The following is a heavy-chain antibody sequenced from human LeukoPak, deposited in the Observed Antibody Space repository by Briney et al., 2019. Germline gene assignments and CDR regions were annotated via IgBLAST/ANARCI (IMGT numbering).Heavy chain of an antibody. Sequence: PGGSLRLSCAASGFTFSTYSMNWVRQAPGKGLEWVSYISGSTSTIYYADSVKGRFTISRDNAKNSLYLQMNSLRDDDTAVYYCAREFMVRGVIINNHFDSWGQGTLVTVSS. D-gene: IGHD3-10*01. J-gene: IGHJ4*02. CDR1: GFTFSTYS. CDR3: AREFMVRGVIINNHFDS. V-gene: IGHV3-48*02. CDR2: ISGSTSTI.